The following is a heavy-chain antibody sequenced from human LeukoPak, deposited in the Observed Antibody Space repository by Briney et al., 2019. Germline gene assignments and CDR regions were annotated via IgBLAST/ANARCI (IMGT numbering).Heavy chain of an antibody. CDR1: GHTFTSYG. V-gene: IGHV1-18*01. J-gene: IGHJ4*02. D-gene: IGHD6-19*01. CDR2: ISAYNGNT. CDR3: ARARGYSSGRYYFDY. Sequence: GASVQVSCKASGHTFTSYGISWVRQAPGQGLEWMGLISAYNGNTNYAQKLQGRVTMTTDTSTSTAYMELRSLRSDDTAVYYCARARGYSSGRYYFDYWGQGTLVTVSS.